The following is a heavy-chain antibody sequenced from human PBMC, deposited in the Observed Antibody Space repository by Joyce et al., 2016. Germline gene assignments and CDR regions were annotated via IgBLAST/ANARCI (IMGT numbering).Heavy chain of an antibody. Sequence: VQLQESGPGLVKPSETLSLTCDVSGDSISSGCFYGWVRQAPGKGLEWIANIYHNGKTYYNASLKSRVTISVDTSKNQLSLKLSSVTAADTAVYYCARDPQNFGFWGQGTLVIVSS. J-gene: IGHJ4*02. D-gene: IGHD2/OR15-2a*01. CDR3: ARDPQNFGF. CDR2: IYHNGKT. V-gene: IGHV4-38-2*02. CDR1: GDSISSGCF.